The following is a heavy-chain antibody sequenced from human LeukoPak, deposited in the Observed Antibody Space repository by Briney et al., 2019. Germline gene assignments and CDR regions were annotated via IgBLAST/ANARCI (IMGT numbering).Heavy chain of an antibody. Sequence: KPSETLSLTCAASGGSISSNYWSWIRQPPGKGLEWIGYIYYSGYTNYNPSLKSRVTMSVDTSKNQFSLELSSVTAADTAVYYCARGQQVGPPFDFDYWGQGTLVTVSS. J-gene: IGHJ4*02. D-gene: IGHD1-26*01. CDR3: ARGQQVGPPFDFDY. CDR2: IYYSGYT. CDR1: GGSISSNY. V-gene: IGHV4-59*01.